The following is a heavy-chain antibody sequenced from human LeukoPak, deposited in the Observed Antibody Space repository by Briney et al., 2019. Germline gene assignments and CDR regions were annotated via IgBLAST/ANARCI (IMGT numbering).Heavy chain of an antibody. D-gene: IGHD3-10*01. CDR3: ARDNSVRDQAWWFNP. CDR2: VIPIFGTA. Sequence: SVKVSCKASGGTIRSYSITWVRQAPGQGLEWMGGVIPIFGTANYAQKFQGRVTITADKSTTTDYLELSSLRSEDTAVYYCARDNSVRDQAWWFNPWGQGTLVTVSS. CDR1: GGTIRSYS. J-gene: IGHJ5*02. V-gene: IGHV1-69*06.